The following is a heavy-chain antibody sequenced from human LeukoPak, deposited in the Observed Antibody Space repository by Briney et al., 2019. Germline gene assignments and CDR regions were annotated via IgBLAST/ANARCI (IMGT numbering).Heavy chain of an antibody. CDR1: GYTFTSYG. Sequence: ASVKVSCKASGYTFTSYGISWVRQAPGQRLEWMGWINAGNGNTKYSQKFQGRVTITRDTSASTAYMELSSLRSEDTAVYYCATPDRGSYRWWGQGTLVTVSS. V-gene: IGHV1-3*01. J-gene: IGHJ4*02. CDR3: ATPDRGSYRW. D-gene: IGHD3-16*02. CDR2: INAGNGNT.